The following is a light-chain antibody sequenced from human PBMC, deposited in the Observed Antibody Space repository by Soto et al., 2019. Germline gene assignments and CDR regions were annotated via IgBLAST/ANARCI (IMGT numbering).Light chain of an antibody. V-gene: IGLV2-14*03. J-gene: IGLJ2*01. CDR1: SSDVCGYNY. Sequence: QSALTQPASLSGSPGQSITISCTGTSSDVCGYNYVSWYQQHPGKAPRLMIYGVSNRPLGVSYRFSGSKSGNTASLTISGLQSEDEADYYCNSYASVNSPVLFGGGTKVTVL. CDR3: NSYASVNSPVL. CDR2: GVS.